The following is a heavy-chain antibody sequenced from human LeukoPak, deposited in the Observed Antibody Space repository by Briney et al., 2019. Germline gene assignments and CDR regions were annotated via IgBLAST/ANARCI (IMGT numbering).Heavy chain of an antibody. D-gene: IGHD6-13*01. CDR2: ISAYNGNT. J-gene: IGHJ5*02. Sequence: ASVKVSCKASGYTFTSYYMHWVRQAPGQGLEWMGWISAYNGNTNYAQKLQGGVTMTTDTSTSTAYMELRSLRSDDTAVYYCARDGIAALWFDPWGQGTLVTVSS. CDR1: GYTFTSYY. V-gene: IGHV1-18*04. CDR3: ARDGIAALWFDP.